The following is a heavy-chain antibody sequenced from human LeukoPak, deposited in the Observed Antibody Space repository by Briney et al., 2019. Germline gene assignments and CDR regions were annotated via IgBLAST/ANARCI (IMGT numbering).Heavy chain of an antibody. V-gene: IGHV3-30*02. D-gene: IGHD6-19*01. CDR1: GFTFSSYG. CDR3: ANLPAEQWLVDY. J-gene: IGHJ4*02. Sequence: GGSLRLSCAASGFTFSSYGMHWVRQAPGKGLEWVAVIWYDGSNKYYADSVKGRFTISRDNSKNTLYLQMNSLRAEDTAVYYCANLPAEQWLVDYWGQGTLVTVSS. CDR2: IWYDGSNK.